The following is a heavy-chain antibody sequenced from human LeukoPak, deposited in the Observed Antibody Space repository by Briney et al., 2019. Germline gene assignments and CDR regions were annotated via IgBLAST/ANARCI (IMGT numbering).Heavy chain of an antibody. CDR2: IYYSGST. CDR1: GVSISSYY. Sequence: SETLSLTCTVSGVSISSYYWSWIRQPPGKGLEWIGYIYYSGSTNYNPSLKSRVTISVDTSKNQFSLKLSSVTAADTAVYYCARVGSTRNFDYWGQGTLVTVSS. CDR3: ARVGSTRNFDY. J-gene: IGHJ4*02. V-gene: IGHV4-59*08.